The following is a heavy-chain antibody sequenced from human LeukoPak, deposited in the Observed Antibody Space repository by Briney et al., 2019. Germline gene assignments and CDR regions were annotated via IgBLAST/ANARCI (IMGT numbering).Heavy chain of an antibody. CDR2: ISSSSSYI. J-gene: IGHJ4*02. V-gene: IGHV3-21*01. D-gene: IGHD1-14*01. CDR1: GFTFSSYS. Sequence: PGGSLRLSCAASGFTFSSYSMNWVRQAPGKGLEWVSSISSSSSYIYYADSVKGRFTISRDNAKNSLYLQMNSLRAEDTAVYYCARDNSESDYGDYWGQGTLVTVSS. CDR3: ARDNSESDYGDY.